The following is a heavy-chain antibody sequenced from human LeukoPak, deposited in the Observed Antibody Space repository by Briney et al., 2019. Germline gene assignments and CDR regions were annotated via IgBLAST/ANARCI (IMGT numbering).Heavy chain of an antibody. J-gene: IGHJ4*02. Sequence: GGSLRLSCAASGFTFSSYGMHWVRQAPGKGLEWVAVISYDGSNKYYADSVKGRFTISRDNSKSTLYLQMNSLRAEDTAVYYCAKDRYSGLNTIDYWGQGTLVTVSS. CDR2: ISYDGSNK. D-gene: IGHD6-13*01. CDR1: GFTFSSYG. V-gene: IGHV3-30*18. CDR3: AKDRYSGLNTIDY.